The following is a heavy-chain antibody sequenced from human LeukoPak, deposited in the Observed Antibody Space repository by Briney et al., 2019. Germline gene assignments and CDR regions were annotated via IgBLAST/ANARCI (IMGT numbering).Heavy chain of an antibody. CDR1: GGSISSYY. CDR2: IYYSGST. J-gene: IGHJ4*02. V-gene: IGHV4-59*08. Sequence: PSETLSLTCTVSGGSISSYYWSWIRQPPGKGLEWIGYIYYSGSTNYNPSLKSRVTISVDTSKNQFSLKLSSVTAADTAVFYCARLSTNYYDSSGYPDCWGQGTLVTVSS. D-gene: IGHD3-22*01. CDR3: ARLSTNYYDSSGYPDC.